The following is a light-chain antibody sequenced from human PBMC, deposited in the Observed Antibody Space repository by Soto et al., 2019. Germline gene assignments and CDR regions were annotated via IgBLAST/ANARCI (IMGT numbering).Light chain of an antibody. CDR1: QSISNR. V-gene: IGKV1-5*03. CDR3: QQYETYST. CDR2: KAS. Sequence: DIQMTQSPSTLSASVGDRVTITCRASQSISNRLAWYQQKPGKAPSLLIYKASSLETGVPSRFSGSGSGTEFTLTINSLQPDDFGSYYCQQYETYSTFGQGTKLEIK. J-gene: IGKJ2*01.